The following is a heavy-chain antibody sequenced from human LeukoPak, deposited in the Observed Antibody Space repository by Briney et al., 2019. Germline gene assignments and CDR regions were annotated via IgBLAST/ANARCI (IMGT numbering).Heavy chain of an antibody. D-gene: IGHD2-15*01. CDR2: ISSSSRYT. J-gene: IGHJ4*02. CDR3: ARDREGYCSGGACYPYYFDY. Sequence: PGGSLRLSCAASGFSLRDYSMDWVRQAPGKGLEWVSSISSSSRYTFYVDSVKGRFTISRDNAKNSLYLQMNSLRVEDTAVYYCARDREGYCSGGACYPYYFDYWGQGTRVTVSS. CDR1: GFSLRDYS. V-gene: IGHV3-21*01.